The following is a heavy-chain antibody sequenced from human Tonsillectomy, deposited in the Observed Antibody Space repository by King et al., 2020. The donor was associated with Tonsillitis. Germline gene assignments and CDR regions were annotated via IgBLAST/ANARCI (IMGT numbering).Heavy chain of an antibody. CDR1: GFTFSDYG. V-gene: IGHV3-30*18. Sequence: QLVQSGGGVVQPGRSLRLSCAASGFTFSDYGMHWVRQAPGKGLEWVAVMSYDGSNKYYADSVKGRFTISRDNSKNTLYLQMNSLRAEDTAVYYCAKANAAAAYHYFGMDVWGQGTTVTVSS. CDR2: MSYDGSNK. J-gene: IGHJ6*02. D-gene: IGHD6-13*01. CDR3: AKANAAAAYHYFGMDV.